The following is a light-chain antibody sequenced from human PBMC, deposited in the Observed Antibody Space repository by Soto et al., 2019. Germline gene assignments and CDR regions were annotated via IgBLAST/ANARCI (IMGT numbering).Light chain of an antibody. CDR3: QQRSNWLS. CDR2: DAS. J-gene: IGKJ4*01. CDR1: QSVSSF. Sequence: EIVLTQSPATLSLSPGERATLSCRASQSVSSFLAWYQQKPGQAPRLLIYDASNRATGIPARFSGSGSGTDFTLTITSLEPAEFAVYYGQQRSNWLSFGGGTKVEIK. V-gene: IGKV3-11*01.